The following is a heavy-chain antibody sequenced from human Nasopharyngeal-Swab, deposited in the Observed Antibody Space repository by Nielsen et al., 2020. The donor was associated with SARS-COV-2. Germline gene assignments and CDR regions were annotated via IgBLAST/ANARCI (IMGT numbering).Heavy chain of an antibody. CDR3: ARDTRSPIVGATFDY. Sequence: GGSLRLSCAASGFTFSSYSMNWVRQAPGKGLEWVSSISSSSSYIYYADSVKGRFTISRDNAKNSLYLHMNSLRAEDTAVYYCARDTRSPIVGATFDYWGQGTLVTVSS. D-gene: IGHD1-26*01. J-gene: IGHJ4*02. V-gene: IGHV3-21*01. CDR2: ISSSSSYI. CDR1: GFTFSSYS.